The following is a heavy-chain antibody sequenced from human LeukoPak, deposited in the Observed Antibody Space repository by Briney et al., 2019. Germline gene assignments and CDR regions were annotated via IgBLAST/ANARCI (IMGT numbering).Heavy chain of an antibody. V-gene: IGHV3-30*18. J-gene: IGHJ4*02. D-gene: IGHD3-22*01. CDR3: AKDSDHYDSSGYGLDY. CDR2: ISYDGSNK. CDR1: GFTFSSYG. Sequence: GGSLRLSCAASGFTFSSYGMHWVCQAPGKGLEWVAVISYDGSNKYYADSVKGRFTISRDNSKNTLYLQMNSLRAEDTAVYYCAKDSDHYDSSGYGLDYWGQGTLVTVSS.